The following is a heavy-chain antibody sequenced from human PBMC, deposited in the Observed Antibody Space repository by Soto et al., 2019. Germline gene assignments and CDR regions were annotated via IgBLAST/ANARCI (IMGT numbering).Heavy chain of an antibody. V-gene: IGHV4-34*01. J-gene: IGHJ6*02. CDR1: GGSFSGYY. CDR3: ATLTLRLGEKYHYYYYGMDV. D-gene: IGHD5-12*01. Sequence: KASETLSLTCAVYGGSFSGYYWSWIRQPPGKGLEWIGEINHSGSTNYNPSLKSRVTISVDTSKNQFSLKLSSVTAADTAVYYCATLTLRLGEKYHYYYYGMDVWGQGPTVTVSS. CDR2: INHSGST.